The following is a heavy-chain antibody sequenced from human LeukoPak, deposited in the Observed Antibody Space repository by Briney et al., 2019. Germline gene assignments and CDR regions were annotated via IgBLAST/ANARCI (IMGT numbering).Heavy chain of an antibody. CDR2: IYHSGST. D-gene: IGHD3-9*01. Sequence: SGTLSLTCAVSGYSISSGYYWGGIRRPPGRGLEGFGIIYHSGSTYYNPSLKSRVTISVDTSKHQFSLKLSYVTAADTAVYYCASLRYFDWLFLFDYWGQGTLVTVS. CDR1: GYSISSGYY. V-gene: IGHV4-38-2*01. J-gene: IGHJ4*02. CDR3: ASLRYFDWLFLFDY.